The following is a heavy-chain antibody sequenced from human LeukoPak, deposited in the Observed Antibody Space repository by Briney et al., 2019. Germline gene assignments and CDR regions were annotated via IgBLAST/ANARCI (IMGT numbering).Heavy chain of an antibody. V-gene: IGHV1-2*02. D-gene: IGHD1-26*01. CDR3: ARGSAIVGAKGAFDI. Sequence: SLLLSCTASGYTFTGYYIDWVRQSPGQGLGWMGWITTNSGDTKYAQKFQGRVTMTRDTSISTAYMELTRLTSDDTAVYYCARGSAIVGAKGAFDIWGQGTMVTVSS. CDR2: ITTNSGDT. J-gene: IGHJ3*02. CDR1: GYTFTGYY.